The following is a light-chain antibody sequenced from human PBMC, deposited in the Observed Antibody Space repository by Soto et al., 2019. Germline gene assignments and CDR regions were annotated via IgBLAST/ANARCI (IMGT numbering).Light chain of an antibody. CDR2: EIN. J-gene: IGLJ1*01. V-gene: IGLV2-8*01. CDR1: SSDVGGYKY. CDR3: SSYAGINNLGV. Sequence: QSALTQPPSASGSPGQSVTISCTGTSSDVGGYKYVSWYQQHPGKAPNLMIFEINKRPSGVPDRFSGSKSGNTASLTVSGLQADDEADYYCSSYAGINNLGVFGTGTKLTVL.